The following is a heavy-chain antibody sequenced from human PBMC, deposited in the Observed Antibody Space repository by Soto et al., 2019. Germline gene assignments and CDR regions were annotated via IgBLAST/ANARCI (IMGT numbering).Heavy chain of an antibody. CDR2: INSDGSST. V-gene: IGHV3-74*01. D-gene: IGHD3-22*01. CDR1: GFTFSSYW. CDR3: AKSSGYYDNWFDP. J-gene: IGHJ5*02. Sequence: VGSLRLSCAASGFTFSSYWMHWVRQAPGKGLVWVSRINSDGSSTSYADSVKGRFTISRDNAKNTLYLQMNSLRAEDTAVYYCAKSSGYYDNWFDPWGQGTLVTVSS.